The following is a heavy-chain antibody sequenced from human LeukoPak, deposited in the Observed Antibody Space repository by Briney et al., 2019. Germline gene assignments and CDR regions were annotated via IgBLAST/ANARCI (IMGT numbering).Heavy chain of an antibody. Sequence: GGSLRLSCAASGFTFSSYVMSWVRQAPGKGLEWVSAISGGGDSTYYTDSVKGRFTISRDNSENTLYLQMNSLRAEDTAVYYCAKSGVFTIEGNWGQGTLVTVSS. V-gene: IGHV3-23*01. J-gene: IGHJ4*02. CDR1: GFTFSSYV. CDR3: AKSGVFTIEGN. D-gene: IGHD1-26*01. CDR2: ISGGGDST.